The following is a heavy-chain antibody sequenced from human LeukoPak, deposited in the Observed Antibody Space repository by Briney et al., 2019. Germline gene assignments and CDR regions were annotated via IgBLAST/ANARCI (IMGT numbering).Heavy chain of an antibody. CDR3: ARQDIWFGELVV. CDR2: ISDSGST. J-gene: IGHJ6*02. CDR1: GGSISRSSYY. Sequence: SETLSLTCIVSGGSISRSSYYWGCLRQPPGKGLEWIGTISDSGSTYYSPSLKSRVTISVDTSKNQFSLKLRFVTAADTAVYYCARQDIWFGELVVWGQGTTVTASS. V-gene: IGHV4-39*01. D-gene: IGHD3-10*01.